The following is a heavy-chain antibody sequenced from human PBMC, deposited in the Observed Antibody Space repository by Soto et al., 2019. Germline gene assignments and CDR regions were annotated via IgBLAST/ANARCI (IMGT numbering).Heavy chain of an antibody. Sequence: GGSLRLSCVASGFTVSSNYMSWVRQAPGKGLEWVSIIYSGGSTYFADSVKDRFSISRDNSKNTLHLQMNSLRAEDTAVYYCAREGRPWGQGTLVTVSS. CDR3: AREGRP. CDR1: GFTVSSNY. J-gene: IGHJ5*02. D-gene: IGHD2-15*01. CDR2: IYSGGST. V-gene: IGHV3-66*01.